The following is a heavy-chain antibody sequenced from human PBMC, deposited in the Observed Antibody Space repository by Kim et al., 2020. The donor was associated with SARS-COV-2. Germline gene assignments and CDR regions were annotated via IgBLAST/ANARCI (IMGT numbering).Heavy chain of an antibody. V-gene: IGHV7-4-1*02. D-gene: IGHD6-6*01. Sequence: ASVKVCKASGYTFTNFAINWVRQAPGQGLESMGWINTNTGNPTYAQGFAGRFVFSLDTSLSTAYLQISSLEAEDTAVYYCARILDGTSSVFDSWGQGTLV. CDR1: GYTFTNFA. CDR3: ARILDGTSSVFDS. CDR2: INTNTGNP. J-gene: IGHJ4*02.